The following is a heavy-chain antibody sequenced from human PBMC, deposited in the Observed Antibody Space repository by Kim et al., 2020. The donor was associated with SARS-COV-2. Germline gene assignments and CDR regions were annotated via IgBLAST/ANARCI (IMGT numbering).Heavy chain of an antibody. J-gene: IGHJ4*02. CDR1: GGSISSYY. Sequence: SETLSLTCTVSGGSISSYYWSWIRQPPGKGLEWIGYIYYSGSTNYNPSLKSRVTISVDTSKNQFSLKLSSVTAADTAVYYCARGRAYYYDSSGYYYFDYWGQGTLVTVSS. CDR2: IYYSGST. CDR3: ARGRAYYYDSSGYYYFDY. D-gene: IGHD3-22*01. V-gene: IGHV4-59*01.